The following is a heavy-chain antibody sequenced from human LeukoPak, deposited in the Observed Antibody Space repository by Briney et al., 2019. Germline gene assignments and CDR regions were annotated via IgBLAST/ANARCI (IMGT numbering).Heavy chain of an antibody. V-gene: IGHV4-34*01. J-gene: IGHJ4*02. D-gene: IGHD2-2*01. Sequence: SETLSLTCAVYGGSFGGYYWSWIRQPPGKGLEWIGEINHSGSTNYNPSLKSRVTISVDTSKNQFSLKLSSVTAADTAVYYCASESSTSPFDYWGQGTLVTVSS. CDR2: INHSGST. CDR3: ASESSTSPFDY. CDR1: GGSFGGYY.